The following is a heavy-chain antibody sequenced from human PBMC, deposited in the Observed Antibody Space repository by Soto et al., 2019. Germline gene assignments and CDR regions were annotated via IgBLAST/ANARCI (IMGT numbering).Heavy chain of an antibody. CDR3: ARYYYGSGSYYNPFFDY. J-gene: IGHJ4*02. D-gene: IGHD3-10*01. CDR1: GGSISSSSYY. CDR2: IYYSGST. V-gene: IGHV4-39*01. Sequence: SETLSLTCTVSGGSISSSSYYWGWIRQPPGKGLEWIGSIYYSGSTYYNPSLKSRVTISVDTSKNQFSLKLSFVTAADTAVYYCARYYYGSGSYYNPFFDYWGQGTLVTVSS.